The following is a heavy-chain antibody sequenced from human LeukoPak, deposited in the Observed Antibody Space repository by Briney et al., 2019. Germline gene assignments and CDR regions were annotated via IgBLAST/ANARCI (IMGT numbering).Heavy chain of an antibody. CDR1: GFTVSSNY. Sequence: GGSLRLSCAASGFTVSSNYMSWVRQAPGKGLEWVSAISGSGGSTYYADSVKGRFTISRDNSKNTLYLQMNSLRAEDTAVYYCAKGNPAQLDYWGQGTLVTVSS. CDR2: ISGSGGST. J-gene: IGHJ4*02. V-gene: IGHV3-23*01. D-gene: IGHD5-18*01. CDR3: AKGNPAQLDY.